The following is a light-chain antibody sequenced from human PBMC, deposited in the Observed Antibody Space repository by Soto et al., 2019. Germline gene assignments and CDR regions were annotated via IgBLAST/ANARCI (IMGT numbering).Light chain of an antibody. CDR1: SSDVGDYNF. Sequence: QSALTQPASVSGSPGQSITISCTGTSSDVGDYNFVSWYQQHPGKVPKLIISEVSDRPSGISNRFSGSKSGNTASLTISGLQPEDEGDYFCNSYTSFGTYVFGTGTKLTVL. V-gene: IGLV2-14*01. CDR2: EVS. J-gene: IGLJ1*01. CDR3: NSYTSFGTYV.